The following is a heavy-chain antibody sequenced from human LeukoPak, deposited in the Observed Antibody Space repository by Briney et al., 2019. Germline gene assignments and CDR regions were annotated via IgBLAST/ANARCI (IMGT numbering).Heavy chain of an antibody. Sequence: GGSLRLSCAASGSTFSHYAMHWVRQAPGKGLEWVAVIAYDGSNRYYADSVKGRFTISRDNSKNTLYLQMNSLRPEDTAVYYCAREEYGDYYFDSWGQGTLVTVSS. CDR3: AREEYGDYYFDS. J-gene: IGHJ4*02. CDR2: IAYDGSNR. CDR1: GSTFSHYA. V-gene: IGHV3-30-3*01. D-gene: IGHD4-17*01.